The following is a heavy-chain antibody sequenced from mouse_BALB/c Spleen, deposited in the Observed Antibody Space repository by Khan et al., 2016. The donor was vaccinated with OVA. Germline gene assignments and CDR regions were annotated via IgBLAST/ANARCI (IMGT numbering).Heavy chain of an antibody. CDR1: GYTFTDHY. V-gene: IGHV1-77*01. Sequence: QVQLQQSGAELARPGASVKMSCKASGYTFTDHYITWVKQRTGQGLEWIGEIYPGSGNIYYNENFKGKATLTADKSSSTAYMHLSSLTSEDSAGYFGARVDTTSLDYWGQGTTLTVSS. CDR3: ARVDTTSLDY. CDR2: IYPGSGNI. D-gene: IGHD3-1*01. J-gene: IGHJ2*01.